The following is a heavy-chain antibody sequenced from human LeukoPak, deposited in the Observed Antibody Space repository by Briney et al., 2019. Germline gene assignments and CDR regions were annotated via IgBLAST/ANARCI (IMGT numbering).Heavy chain of an antibody. CDR3: ARDGSSWYEKGGNWFDP. V-gene: IGHV4-61*08. Sequence: PSETLSLTCTVSGGSISSGGYYWSWIRQHPGKGLEWIGFIYYSGSTNYNPSLKSRVTISVDTSKNQFSLKLSSVTAADTAVYYCARDGSSWYEKGGNWFDPWGQGTLVTVSS. D-gene: IGHD6-13*01. J-gene: IGHJ5*02. CDR1: GGSISSGGYY. CDR2: IYYSGST.